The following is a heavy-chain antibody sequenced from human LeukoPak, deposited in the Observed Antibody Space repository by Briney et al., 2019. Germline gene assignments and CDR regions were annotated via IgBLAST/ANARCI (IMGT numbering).Heavy chain of an antibody. V-gene: IGHV3-48*03. J-gene: IGHJ4*02. D-gene: IGHD4-17*01. CDR3: AKGQDGDYRPRNYFDY. Sequence: GGSLRLSCAASGFTFSSYEMNWVRQAPGKGLEWVSYISSSGSTIYYADSVKGRFTISRDNAKNSLYLQMNSLRAEDMALYYCAKGQDGDYRPRNYFDYWGQGTLVTVSS. CDR1: GFTFSSYE. CDR2: ISSSGSTI.